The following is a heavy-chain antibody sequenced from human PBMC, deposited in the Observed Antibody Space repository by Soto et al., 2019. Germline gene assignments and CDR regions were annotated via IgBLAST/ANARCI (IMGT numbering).Heavy chain of an antibody. J-gene: IGHJ4*02. V-gene: IGHV3-30*18. CDR2: ISYDGSNK. CDR3: AKDYTTYYDILTGCYDY. Sequence: PGGSLRLSCAASGFTFSSYGMHWVRQAPGKGLEWVAVISYDGSNKYYADSVKGRFTISRDNSKNTLYLQMNSLRAEDTAVYYCAKDYTTYYDILTGCYDYWGQGTLVTVSS. D-gene: IGHD3-9*01. CDR1: GFTFSSYG.